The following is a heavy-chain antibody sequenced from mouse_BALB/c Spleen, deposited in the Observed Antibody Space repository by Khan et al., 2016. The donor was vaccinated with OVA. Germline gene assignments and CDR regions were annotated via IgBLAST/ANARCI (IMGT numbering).Heavy chain of an antibody. J-gene: IGHJ3*01. CDR1: GFSLSNYG. D-gene: IGHD2-4*01. Sequence: QVQLKQSGPGLVAPSQSLSLTCTVSGFSLSNYGVHWVRQPPGKGLEWLGVIWTGGITNYNSALMSRLSISKDNSKSQVFLKMNRLQTDDTAIYYCARSYDYDVGGFAYWGQGTLVTVSA. V-gene: IGHV2-9*02. CDR3: ARSYDYDVGGFAY. CDR2: IWTGGIT.